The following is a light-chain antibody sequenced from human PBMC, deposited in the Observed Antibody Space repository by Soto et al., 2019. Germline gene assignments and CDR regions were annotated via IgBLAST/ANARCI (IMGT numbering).Light chain of an antibody. CDR2: GAS. CDR3: QQYNNWPRT. CDR1: QSVSNN. Sequence: EIVMTQSPATLSVSPGERATLSCRASQSVSNNLAWYQQKPGQAPRLLIYGASTRATGIPARFSGSGSGTELSLTVSSLQYEDFAVYYCQQYNNWPRTFGQGTKVEIK. V-gene: IGKV3-15*01. J-gene: IGKJ1*01.